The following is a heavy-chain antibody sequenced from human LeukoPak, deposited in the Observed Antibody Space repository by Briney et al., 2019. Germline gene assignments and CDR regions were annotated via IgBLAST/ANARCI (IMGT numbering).Heavy chain of an antibody. CDR3: ASLPDY. CDR1: GFTLSSYD. CDR2: IGPAGDT. J-gene: IGHJ4*02. V-gene: IGHV3-13*01. Sequence: PGGSLRLSCAASGFTLSSYDMYWLRQGTGKGLEWVSAIGPAGDTYYSGSVKGRFTISRENAKNSLYLQMNSLRAGDTAVYYCASLPDYWGQGTLVTVSS.